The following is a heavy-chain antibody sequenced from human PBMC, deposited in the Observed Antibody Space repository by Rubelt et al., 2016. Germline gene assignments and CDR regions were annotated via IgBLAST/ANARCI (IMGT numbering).Heavy chain of an antibody. CDR1: GFTFSSYA. Sequence: EVQLLESGGGLVQPGGSLRLSCAASGFTFSSYAMSWVRQAPGKGLEWVATIKQDGSEKQYLDSGTGRFTISRDNAKNSLYLQMNSLRAEDTAVYYCASNYDFWSGPVSFDPWGQGTLVTVSS. V-gene: IGHV3-7*01. CDR2: IKQDGSEK. CDR3: ASNYDFWSGPVSFDP. J-gene: IGHJ5*02. D-gene: IGHD3-3*01.